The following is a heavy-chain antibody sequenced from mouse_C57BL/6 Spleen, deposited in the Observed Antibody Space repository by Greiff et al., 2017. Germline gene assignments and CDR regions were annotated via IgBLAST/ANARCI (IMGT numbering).Heavy chain of an antibody. Sequence: EVKLMESGGGLVKPGGSLKLSCAASGFTFSSYTMSWVRQTPEKRLEWVATISGGGGNTYYPDSVKGRFTISRDNAKNTLYLQMSSLRSEDTALYYCARHPKTIYYGNYWYFDVWGTGTTVTVSS. CDR3: ARHPKTIYYGNYWYFDV. CDR2: ISGGGGNT. J-gene: IGHJ1*03. V-gene: IGHV5-9*01. CDR1: GFTFSSYT. D-gene: IGHD2-1*01.